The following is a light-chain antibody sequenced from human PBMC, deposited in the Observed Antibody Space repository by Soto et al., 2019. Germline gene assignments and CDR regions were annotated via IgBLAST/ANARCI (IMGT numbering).Light chain of an antibody. CDR1: QSVSSY. CDR3: QQYNNWPLT. V-gene: IGKV3-15*01. CDR2: GAS. J-gene: IGKJ4*01. Sequence: EIMLTQAPATLSLSPGERATISCRASQSVSSYLAWYQQKPGQAPRLLIYGASTRATGIPARFSGSGSGTECTLTISSLQSEDVAVYYCQQYNNWPLTFGGGTKVDIK.